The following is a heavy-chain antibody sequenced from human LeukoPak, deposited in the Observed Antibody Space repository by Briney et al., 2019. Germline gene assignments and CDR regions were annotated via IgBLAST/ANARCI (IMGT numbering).Heavy chain of an antibody. Sequence: GGSLRLSCAASGFTFSSYEMNWVRQAPGKGLEWVSYISSSGSTIYYADSVKGRFTISRDNAKNSLYLQMNSLRAEDTAVYYCAREGGNWNYYYYGMDVWGQGTTVTVSS. CDR2: ISSSGSTI. D-gene: IGHD1-1*01. CDR3: AREGGNWNYYYYGMDV. V-gene: IGHV3-48*03. CDR1: GFTFSSYE. J-gene: IGHJ6*02.